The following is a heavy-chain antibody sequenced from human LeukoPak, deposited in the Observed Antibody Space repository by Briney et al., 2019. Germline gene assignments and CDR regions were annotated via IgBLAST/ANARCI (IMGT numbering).Heavy chain of an antibody. Sequence: GESLKISCKGSGYSFTTYWIGWVRQMPGKGLEWMGIIYPGDSDTRYSPSFQGQVTISADKSISTAYLQWSSLKASDTAMYYCARRVTGMVRGVRHYYYYYMDVWGKGTTVTISS. CDR1: GYSFTTYW. J-gene: IGHJ6*03. V-gene: IGHV5-51*01. CDR3: ARRVTGMVRGVRHYYYYYMDV. CDR2: IYPGDSDT. D-gene: IGHD3-10*01.